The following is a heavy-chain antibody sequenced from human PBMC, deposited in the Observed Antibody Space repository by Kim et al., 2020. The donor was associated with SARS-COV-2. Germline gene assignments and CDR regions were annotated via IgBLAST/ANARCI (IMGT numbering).Heavy chain of an antibody. CDR1: GGSFSGYY. D-gene: IGHD5-12*01. J-gene: IGHJ6*02. CDR2: INHSGST. CDR3: ARGSTGYSGYEWRERYRYYGMDV. V-gene: IGHV4-34*01. Sequence: SETLSLTCAVYGGSFSGYYWSWIRQPPGKGLEWIGEINHSGSTNYNPSLKSRVTISVDTSKNQFSLKLSSVTAADTAVYYCARGSTGYSGYEWRERYRYYGMDVWGQGTTVTVSS.